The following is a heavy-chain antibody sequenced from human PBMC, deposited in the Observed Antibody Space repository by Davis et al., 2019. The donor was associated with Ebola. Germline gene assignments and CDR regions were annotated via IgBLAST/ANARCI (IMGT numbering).Heavy chain of an antibody. Sequence: PSETLSLTCIVSGGSIDNYDWHWIRQPPGKGLEHIAYISYSGRTRSNFSLKSRLTISLDISKNQFSLKLSSVTAADTATYYCARSKRCSGYSCQLEPFDSWGQGTLVTVSS. D-gene: IGHD3-22*01. V-gene: IGHV4-59*01. CDR1: GGSIDNYD. CDR3: ARSKRCSGYSCQLEPFDS. J-gene: IGHJ4*02. CDR2: ISYSGRT.